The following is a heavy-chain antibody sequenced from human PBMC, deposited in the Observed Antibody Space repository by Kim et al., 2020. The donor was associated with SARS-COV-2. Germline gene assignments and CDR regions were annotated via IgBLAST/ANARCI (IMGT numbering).Heavy chain of an antibody. CDR3: ARRIRRSTGDALDI. J-gene: IGHJ3*02. CDR2: IDNVGST. D-gene: IGHD1-1*01. CDR1: GGSISSYS. Sequence: SETLSPTCTVSGGSISSYSWTWIRQPTGKGLEWIIYIDNVGSTNHNPSLKSRVTMSMNTSNNQLSLDLTTVTDADKAIYYCARRIRRSTGDALDIWGPG. V-gene: IGHV4-59*08.